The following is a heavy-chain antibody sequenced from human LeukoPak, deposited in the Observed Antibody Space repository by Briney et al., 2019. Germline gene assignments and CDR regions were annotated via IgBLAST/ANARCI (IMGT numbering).Heavy chain of an antibody. CDR3: ARDQVSSGWTNNWFDP. CDR1: GGSISSYY. J-gene: IGHJ5*02. CDR2: IYYSGST. V-gene: IGHV4-59*01. Sequence: NASETLSLTCTVSGGSISSYYWSWIRQPPGKGLEWIGYIYYSGSTNYNPSLKSRVTISVDTSKNQFSLKLSSVTAADTAVYYCARDQVSSGWTNNWFDPWGQGTLVTVSS. D-gene: IGHD6-19*01.